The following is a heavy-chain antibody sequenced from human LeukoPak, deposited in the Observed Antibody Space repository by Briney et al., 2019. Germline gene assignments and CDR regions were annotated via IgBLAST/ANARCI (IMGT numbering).Heavy chain of an antibody. D-gene: IGHD6-19*01. CDR1: GFTFSSYS. Sequence: PGGSLRLSCAASGFTFSSYSMNRVRQAPGKGLEWVSSISSSSSYIYYADSVKGRFTISRDNAKNSLYLQMNSLRAEDTAVYYCARWDSSGWYYFDYWGQGTLVTVSS. J-gene: IGHJ4*02. CDR3: ARWDSSGWYYFDY. V-gene: IGHV3-21*01. CDR2: ISSSSSYI.